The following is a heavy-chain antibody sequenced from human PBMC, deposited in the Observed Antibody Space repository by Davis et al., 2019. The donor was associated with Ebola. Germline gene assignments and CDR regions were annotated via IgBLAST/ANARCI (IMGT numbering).Heavy chain of an antibody. V-gene: IGHV3-30*04. CDR1: GFTFSSYA. Sequence: GESLKISCAASGFTFSSYAMHWVRQAPGKGLEWVAVISYDGSNKYYADSVKGRFTISRDNARNLVYVQMNSLRAEDTALYHCTRVNAVTGYSRFDPWGQGTLVTVSS. CDR3: TRVNAVTGYSRFDP. D-gene: IGHD3-9*01. CDR2: ISYDGSNK. J-gene: IGHJ5*02.